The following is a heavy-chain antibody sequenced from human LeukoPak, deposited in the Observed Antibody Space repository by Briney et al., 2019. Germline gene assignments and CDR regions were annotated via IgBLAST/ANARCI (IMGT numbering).Heavy chain of an antibody. CDR2: IYYSGST. V-gene: IGHV4-59*01. D-gene: IGHD6-6*01. CDR1: GGSISSYY. Sequence: SETLSLTCTVSGGSISSYYWSWIRQPPGKGLEWIGYIYYSGSTNYNPSLKSRVTISVDTSKNQFSLKLSSVTAADTAVYYCARAVQLGHFDYWGQGTLVTVSS. J-gene: IGHJ4*02. CDR3: ARAVQLGHFDY.